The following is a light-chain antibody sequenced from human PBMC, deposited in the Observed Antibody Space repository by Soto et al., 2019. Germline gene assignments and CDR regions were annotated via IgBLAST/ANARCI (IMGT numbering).Light chain of an antibody. J-gene: IGLJ3*02. CDR1: SSNIVAIYD. CDR3: QSYDSSLSGGV. Sequence: QYVLTQPPSVSGAPGQRVTISCTGSSSNIVAIYDVHWYQQLPGTAPKLLIYGNTNRPSGVPDRFSGSKSGTSASLAITGLQAEDEADYYCQSYDSSLSGGVFGGGTKLTVL. CDR2: GNT. V-gene: IGLV1-40*01.